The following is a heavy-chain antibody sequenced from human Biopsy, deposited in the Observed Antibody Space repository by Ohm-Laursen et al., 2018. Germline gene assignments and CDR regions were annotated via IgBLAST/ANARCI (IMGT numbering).Heavy chain of an antibody. CDR3: ARNTGWYGDLYYFDY. Sequence: SVKVSCKTSGGTFGSNDISWVRQAPGQGLEWMGMINPSGSTTSYPQIFQGRVTMTRDTSKSTVYMELSSLRSADTAVYFCARNTGWYGDLYYFDYWGQGTLVTVSS. J-gene: IGHJ4*02. CDR2: INPSGSTT. V-gene: IGHV1-46*01. CDR1: GGTFGSND. D-gene: IGHD6-19*01.